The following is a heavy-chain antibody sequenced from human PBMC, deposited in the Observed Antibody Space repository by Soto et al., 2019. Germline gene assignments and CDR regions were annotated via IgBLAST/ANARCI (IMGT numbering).Heavy chain of an antibody. CDR2: ISYDGSNK. V-gene: IGHV3-30*18. CDR1: GFTFSSYG. Sequence: GGSLRLSCAASGFTFSSYGMHWVRQAPGKGLEWVAVISYDGSNKYYADSVKGRFTISRDNSKNTLYLQMNSLRAEDTAVYYCAKVRGSSPGRFYYYYGMDVWGQGTTVTVS. CDR3: AKVRGSSPGRFYYYYGMDV. J-gene: IGHJ6*02. D-gene: IGHD6-6*01.